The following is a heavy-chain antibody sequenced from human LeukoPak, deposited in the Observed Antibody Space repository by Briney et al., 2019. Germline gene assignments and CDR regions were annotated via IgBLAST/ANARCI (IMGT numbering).Heavy chain of an antibody. Sequence: ASVKVSCKASGGTFSSYAISWVRQAPGQGLEWMGWISAYNGNTNYAQKLQGRVTMTTDTSTSTAYMELRSLRSDDTAVYYCARLYSSGWYYNGMDVWGQGTTVTVSS. J-gene: IGHJ6*02. V-gene: IGHV1-18*01. CDR1: GGTFSSYA. D-gene: IGHD6-19*01. CDR3: ARLYSSGWYYNGMDV. CDR2: ISAYNGNT.